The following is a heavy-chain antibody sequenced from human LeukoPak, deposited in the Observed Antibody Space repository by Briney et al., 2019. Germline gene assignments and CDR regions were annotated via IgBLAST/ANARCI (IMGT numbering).Heavy chain of an antibody. CDR1: GFTFDDYT. CDR3: AKEWAITMIVVEKPL. V-gene: IGHV3-43*01. J-gene: IGHJ4*02. CDR2: ISWDGGST. D-gene: IGHD3-22*01. Sequence: GGSLRLSCAASGFTFDDYTMHWVRQAPGKGLEWVSLISWDGGSTYYADSVKGRFTISRDNSKNTLYLQMNSLRAEDTAVYYCAKEWAITMIVVEKPLWSQGTLVTVSS.